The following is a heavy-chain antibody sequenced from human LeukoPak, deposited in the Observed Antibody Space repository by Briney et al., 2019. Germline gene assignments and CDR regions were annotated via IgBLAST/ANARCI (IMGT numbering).Heavy chain of an antibody. CDR3: VRDGGVSGYDLLDY. J-gene: IGHJ4*02. Sequence: GGSLRLSCAASGFTFSNYWMTWVRQAPGKGLEWVAHINQDGSKEYYMDSVKARFTISRDNAKNSLSLQMNSLRAEDMAVYYCVRDGGVSGYDLLDYWGQGTLVTVSS. V-gene: IGHV3-7*01. D-gene: IGHD5-12*01. CDR2: INQDGSKE. CDR1: GFTFSNYW.